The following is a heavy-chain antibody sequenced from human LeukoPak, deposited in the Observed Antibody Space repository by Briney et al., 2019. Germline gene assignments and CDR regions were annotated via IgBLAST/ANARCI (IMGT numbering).Heavy chain of an antibody. CDR2: INHSGST. CDR1: GGSFSGYY. D-gene: IGHD3-10*01. CDR3: ARDRGYGSPFDY. V-gene: IGHV4-34*01. Sequence: PSETLSLTCAVYGGSFSGYYWSWIRQPPGKGLEWIGEINHSGSTNYNPSLKSRVTISVDTSKNQFSLKLSSVTAADTAVYYCARDRGYGSPFDYWGQGTLVTVSS. J-gene: IGHJ4*02.